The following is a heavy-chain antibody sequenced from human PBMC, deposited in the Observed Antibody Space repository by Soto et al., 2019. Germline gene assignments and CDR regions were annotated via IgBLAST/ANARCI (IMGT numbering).Heavy chain of an antibody. Sequence: QVQLQESGPGLVKPSETLSLTCTVSGGSISSYYWSWIRQPPGKGLEWIGYIYYSGSTNYNPSLKSRVTISVDTSKNQFSLKLSSVTAADTAVYYCARRREYYDSSVYYMGDWYFDLWGRGTLVTVSS. D-gene: IGHD3-22*01. CDR3: ARRREYYDSSVYYMGDWYFDL. V-gene: IGHV4-59*01. J-gene: IGHJ2*01. CDR2: IYYSGST. CDR1: GGSISSYY.